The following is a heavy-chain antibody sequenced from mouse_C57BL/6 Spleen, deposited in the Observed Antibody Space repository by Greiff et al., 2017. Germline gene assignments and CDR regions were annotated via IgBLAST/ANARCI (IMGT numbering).Heavy chain of an antibody. CDR3: ARGYYGSSSYAMDY. Sequence: VQLKQSGAELVTPGASVKLSCTASGFNIKDFYMHWVKQRTEQGLERIGRIDPEDGETKYAPKFQGKATITADTSSNTAYLQLSSLTSEDTAVYYCARGYYGSSSYAMDYWGQGTSVTVSS. J-gene: IGHJ4*01. D-gene: IGHD1-1*01. CDR1: GFNIKDFY. CDR2: IDPEDGET. V-gene: IGHV14-2*01.